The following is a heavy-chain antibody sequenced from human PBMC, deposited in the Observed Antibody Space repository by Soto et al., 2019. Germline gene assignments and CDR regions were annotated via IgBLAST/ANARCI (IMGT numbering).Heavy chain of an antibody. V-gene: IGHV3-23*01. CDR2: FRSGGDDDTA. CDR3: AKPVEDYYDSSGYTAYYFDY. Sequence: GGSLRLSCAASGFTFSSYSMSWVRQAPGKGLEWVSGFRSGGDDDTAYYADSVRGRFTISRDNSKNTLFLQMNSLRAEDTAVYYCAKPVEDYYDSSGYTAYYFDYWGQGTLVTVSS. D-gene: IGHD3-22*01. CDR1: GFTFSSYS. J-gene: IGHJ4*02.